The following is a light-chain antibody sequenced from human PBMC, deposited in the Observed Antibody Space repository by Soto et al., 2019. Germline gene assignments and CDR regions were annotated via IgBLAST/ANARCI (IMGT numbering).Light chain of an antibody. J-gene: IGLJ1*01. CDR3: SSYTSSSTLV. Sequence: SVLPKPASVSGSPGQSITISCTGTSSDVGGYNYVSWYQQHPGKAPKLMIYDVSNRPSGVSNRFSGSKSGNTASLTISGLQAEDEADYYCSSYTSSSTLVFGTGTKVTVL. CDR1: SSDVGGYNY. V-gene: IGLV2-14*01. CDR2: DVS.